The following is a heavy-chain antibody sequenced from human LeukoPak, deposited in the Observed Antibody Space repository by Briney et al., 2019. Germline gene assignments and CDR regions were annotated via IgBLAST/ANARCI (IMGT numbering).Heavy chain of an antibody. Sequence: GASVKVSCKVSGYTLTELSMHWVRQAPGKGLEWMGGFDPEDGETIYAQKFQGRVTMTEDTSTDTAYMELSSLRSEDTAVYYCATPPSIAADYGMDVWGQGTTVTVSS. CDR3: ATPPSIAADYGMDV. CDR2: FDPEDGET. CDR1: GYTLTELS. D-gene: IGHD6-13*01. J-gene: IGHJ6*02. V-gene: IGHV1-24*01.